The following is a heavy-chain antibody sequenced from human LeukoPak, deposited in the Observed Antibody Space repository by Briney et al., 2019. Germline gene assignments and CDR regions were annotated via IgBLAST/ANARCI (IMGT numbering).Heavy chain of an antibody. CDR3: ARGADSYYYMDV. CDR1: GYIFTSYW. D-gene: IGHD3-16*01. J-gene: IGHJ6*03. CDR2: IYPHASDI. Sequence: PGESLKISCLGSGYIFTSYWVAWVRQMPGKGLECMGIIYPHASDIRYNPSFEGQVTISADKSINTDYLQWSSLKASDTAMYYCARGADSYYYMDVWGKGTTVTVSS. V-gene: IGHV5-51*01.